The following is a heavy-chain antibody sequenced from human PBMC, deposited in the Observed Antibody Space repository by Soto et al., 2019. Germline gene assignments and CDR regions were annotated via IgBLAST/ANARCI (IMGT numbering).Heavy chain of an antibody. J-gene: IGHJ4*02. Sequence: QITLKESGPTLVKPTQTLTLTCTFSGFSLSTSGVGVGWIRQPPGKALEWLALIYLDNDKRSSPSLKSRLTIPKDTSKNPVVLTMTNMDPVDTATYYCEHSSSGLWGQGTLVTVSS. CDR3: EHSSSGL. D-gene: IGHD6-25*01. CDR2: IYLDNDK. CDR1: GFSLSTSGVG. V-gene: IGHV2-5*02.